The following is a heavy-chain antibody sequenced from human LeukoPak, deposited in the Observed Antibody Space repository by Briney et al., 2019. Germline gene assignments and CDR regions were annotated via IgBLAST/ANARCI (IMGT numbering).Heavy chain of an antibody. V-gene: IGHV1-18*01. CDR2: ISAYNGNT. CDR1: GYTFTSHG. J-gene: IGHJ3*02. D-gene: IGHD3-16*01. Sequence: GASVKVSCKSSGYTFTSHGISWVRQAPGQGLEWMGWISAYNGNTIYAQKFQGRVTMTEDTSTDTAYMELSSLRSEDTAVYYCATWAYTYGPFDIWGQGTMVTVSS. CDR3: ATWAYTYGPFDI.